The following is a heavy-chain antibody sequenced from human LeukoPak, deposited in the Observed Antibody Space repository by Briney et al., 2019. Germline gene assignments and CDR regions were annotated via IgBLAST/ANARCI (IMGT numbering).Heavy chain of an antibody. CDR1: GGTFSSYA. J-gene: IGHJ6*03. CDR2: IIPIFGTA. Sequence: SVKVSCKASGGTFSSYAISWVRQAPGQGLEWMGGIIPIFGTANYAQKFQGRVTITADESTSTAYMELSSLRSEDTAVYYCASCGSSTSCYTYYCYYMDVWGKGTTVTVSS. D-gene: IGHD2-2*02. CDR3: ASCGSSTSCYTYYCYYMDV. V-gene: IGHV1-69*13.